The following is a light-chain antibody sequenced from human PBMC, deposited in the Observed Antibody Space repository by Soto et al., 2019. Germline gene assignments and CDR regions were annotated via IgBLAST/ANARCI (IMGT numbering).Light chain of an antibody. Sequence: DIQMTQSPSTLSASVGDRVTITCRASQSISNWLAWYQQEPGKAPKLLIYDVSRLESGVPSRFSGSGSGTEFTLTISSLQPDDFATYYCQQYNSYPWTFGQGTKVEIK. V-gene: IGKV1-5*01. J-gene: IGKJ1*01. CDR3: QQYNSYPWT. CDR1: QSISNW. CDR2: DVS.